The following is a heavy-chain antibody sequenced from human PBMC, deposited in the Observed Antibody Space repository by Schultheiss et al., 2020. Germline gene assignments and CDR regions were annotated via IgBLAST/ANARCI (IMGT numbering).Heavy chain of an antibody. J-gene: IGHJ6*04. D-gene: IGHD3-3*01. CDR2: MNPNSGNT. Sequence: ASVKVSCKASGYTFTSYGINWVRQATGQGLEWMGWMNPNSGNTGYAQKFQGRVTMTRNTSISTAYMELSSLRSEDTAVYYCARGLNYYDFWSGYYYYYGMDVWGKGTTVTVSS. CDR1: GYTFTSYG. V-gene: IGHV1-8*02. CDR3: ARGLNYYDFWSGYYYYYGMDV.